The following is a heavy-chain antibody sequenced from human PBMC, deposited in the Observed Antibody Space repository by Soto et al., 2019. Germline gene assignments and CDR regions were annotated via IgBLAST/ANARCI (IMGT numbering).Heavy chain of an antibody. Sequence: GGSLRLSCAASGFTFSSYWMSWVRQAPGKGLEWVANVKQDGSEKYYVDSVKGRFTISRDNAKNSLYLQMNSLRAEDTAVYYCASDRYCSSTCCPFYDYWGQGTLVTVSS. J-gene: IGHJ4*02. V-gene: IGHV3-7*05. CDR1: GFTFSSYW. CDR3: ASDRYCSSTCCPFYDY. CDR2: VKQDGSEK. D-gene: IGHD2-2*01.